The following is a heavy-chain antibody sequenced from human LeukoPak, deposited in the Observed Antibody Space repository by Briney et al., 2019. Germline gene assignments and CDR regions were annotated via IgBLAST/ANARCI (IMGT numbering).Heavy chain of an antibody. V-gene: IGHV3-53*01. CDR1: GLTVSDNY. Sequence: GSLRLSCAASGLTVSDNYMSWVRQAPGKGLEWVSVIYSGGITYYADSVKGRFTISRDNSKNTLYLQMNSLRAEDTAVYYCASLVGATGMGDYWGQGTLVTVSS. CDR3: ASLVGATGMGDY. J-gene: IGHJ4*02. CDR2: IYSGGIT. D-gene: IGHD1-26*01.